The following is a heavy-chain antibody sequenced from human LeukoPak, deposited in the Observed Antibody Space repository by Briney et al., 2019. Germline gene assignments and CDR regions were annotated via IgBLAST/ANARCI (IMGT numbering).Heavy chain of an antibody. CDR1: GLTFSSYS. CDR2: VSSSGSIK. J-gene: IGHJ4*02. V-gene: IGHV3-48*04. Sequence: GGSLRLSCAASGLTFSSYSMNWVRQAPGKGLEWVSYVSSSGSIKYYADSVKGRFTISRDNAKNSLYLQMNSLRAEDTAVYYCARVHGSSRYLFDFWGQGTLVAVSS. CDR3: ARVHGSSRYLFDF. D-gene: IGHD6-13*01.